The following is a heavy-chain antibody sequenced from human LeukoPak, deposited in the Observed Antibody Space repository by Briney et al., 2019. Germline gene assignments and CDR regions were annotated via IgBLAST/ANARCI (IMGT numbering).Heavy chain of an antibody. CDR1: GGTFSSYA. V-gene: IGHV1-69*13. CDR2: IIPIFGTA. CDR3: ARGLPGPGHDFWSGYLYYFDY. J-gene: IGHJ4*02. Sequence: ASVKVSCKASGGTFSSYAISWVRQAPGQGLQWMGGIIPIFGTANYAQKFQGRVTITADESTSTAYMELSSLRSEDTAVYYCARGLPGPGHDFWSGYLYYFDYWGQGTLVTVSS. D-gene: IGHD3-3*01.